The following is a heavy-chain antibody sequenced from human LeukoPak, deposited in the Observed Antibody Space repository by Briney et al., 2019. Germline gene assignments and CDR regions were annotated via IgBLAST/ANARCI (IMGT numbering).Heavy chain of an antibody. D-gene: IGHD3-10*01. CDR2: IFYSGST. CDR3: ARMVQGGYFDS. CDR1: GGSISVSGYF. Sequence: SETLSLTCTVSGGSISVSGYFWSFIRQSPGKGLEWIVYIFYSGSTNYNSSLKSRVTISVATSKNQFSLNLSSVPAADTAVYYCARMVQGGYFDSWGQGIPVTVSS. J-gene: IGHJ4*02. V-gene: IGHV4-61*08.